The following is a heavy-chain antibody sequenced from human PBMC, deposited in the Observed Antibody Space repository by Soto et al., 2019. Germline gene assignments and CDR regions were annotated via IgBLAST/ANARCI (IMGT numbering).Heavy chain of an antibody. CDR3: ARHRSVVVVPAPIHWFDP. V-gene: IGHV4-39*01. CDR1: GGSISSTNYY. Sequence: QLQLQESGPGLVKPSETLSLTCTVSGGSISSTNYYWGWIRQPPGKGLEWIGSIYYSGNTYYNPSLKSRVTISVDTSKNQFSLNLSSVTAADTAVYYCARHRSVVVVPAPIHWFDPWGQGTLVTVSS. J-gene: IGHJ5*02. CDR2: IYYSGNT. D-gene: IGHD2-2*01.